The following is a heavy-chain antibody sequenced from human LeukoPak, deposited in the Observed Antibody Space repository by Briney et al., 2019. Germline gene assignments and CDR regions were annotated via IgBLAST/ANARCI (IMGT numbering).Heavy chain of an antibody. CDR1: GGTFSSYA. CDR2: IIPIFGTA. J-gene: IGHJ5*02. Sequence: ASVKVSCKASGGTFSSYAISWVRQAPGQGLEWMGGIIPIFGTANYAQKFQGRDTITADKSTSTAYMELSSLRSEDTAVYYCAGGGITMVRGAPYNWFDPWGQGTLVTVSS. V-gene: IGHV1-69*06. CDR3: AGGGITMVRGAPYNWFDP. D-gene: IGHD3-10*01.